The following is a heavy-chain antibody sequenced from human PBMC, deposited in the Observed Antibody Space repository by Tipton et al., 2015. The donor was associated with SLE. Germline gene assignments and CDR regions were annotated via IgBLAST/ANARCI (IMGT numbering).Heavy chain of an antibody. J-gene: IGHJ5*02. CDR1: DVSISSTTFY. D-gene: IGHD6-13*01. CDR3: ARHVLVRDWFDP. V-gene: IGHV4-39*07. Sequence: TLSLTCSVSDVSISSTTFYLAWIRQPPGKGLEWIGSIYYTGNTHYNPSLKSRVTISLDTSKNQFSLKMSSVTTADTALYFCARHVLVRDWFDPWGQGTLVTVSS. CDR2: IYYTGNT.